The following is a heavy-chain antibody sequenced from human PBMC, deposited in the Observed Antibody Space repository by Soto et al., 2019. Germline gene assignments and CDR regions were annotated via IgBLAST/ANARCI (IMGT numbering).Heavy chain of an antibody. V-gene: IGHV3-43*01. J-gene: IGHJ6*02. Sequence: PGGSLRLSCAASGFTFDDYTLHWVRQAPGKGLEWVSLISWDGNSTYYADSVKGRFTISRDNSKNSLFLQMNSLRSEDTALYYCAKERAVVVPDSINYFGMDVSGQATTVTVSS. CDR3: AKERAVVVPDSINYFGMDV. CDR1: GFTFDDYT. CDR2: ISWDGNST. D-gene: IGHD2-2*01.